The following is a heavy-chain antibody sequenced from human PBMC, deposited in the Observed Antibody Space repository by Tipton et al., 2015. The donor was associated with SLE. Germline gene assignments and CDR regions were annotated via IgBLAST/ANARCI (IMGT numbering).Heavy chain of an antibody. V-gene: IGHV3-11*01. CDR1: GFTFSDYY. J-gene: IGHJ4*02. CDR3: ASGTWPNWNPDY. Sequence: SLRLSCAASGFTFSDYYMSWIRQAPGKGLEWVSYISSSGSTIYYADSVKGRFTISRDNAKNSLYLQMNSLRAEDTAVYYCASGTWPNWNPDYWGQGTLVPVSS. D-gene: IGHD1-1*01. CDR2: ISSSGSTI.